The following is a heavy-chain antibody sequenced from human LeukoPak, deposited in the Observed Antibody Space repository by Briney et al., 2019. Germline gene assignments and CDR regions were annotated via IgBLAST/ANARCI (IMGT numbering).Heavy chain of an antibody. V-gene: IGHV4-4*02. CDR2: IYHSGST. CDR3: ARVGYCSHGSCLRLDWYFDL. CDR1: GGSISSSNW. Sequence: PSGTLSLTCAVSGGSISSSNWWSWVRQPPGKGLEWIGEIYHSGSTNYNPSLKSRVTISVDKSKNQFSLKLSSVTAADTAVYYCARVGYCSHGSCLRLDWYFDLWGRGTLVTVSS. J-gene: IGHJ2*01. D-gene: IGHD2-15*01.